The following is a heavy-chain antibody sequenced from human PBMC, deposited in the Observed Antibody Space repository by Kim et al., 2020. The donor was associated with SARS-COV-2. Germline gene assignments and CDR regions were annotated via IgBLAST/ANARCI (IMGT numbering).Heavy chain of an antibody. CDR2: IWYDGSNT. Sequence: GVSLRLSCAASGFTFSSYGMHWVRQAPGKGLEWVAVIWYDGSNTYYADSVKGRFTISRDNSKNTLYLQMNSLRAEDTAVYYCARDAYVSGLYYFDYWGQG. V-gene: IGHV3-33*01. CDR3: ARDAYVSGLYYFDY. CDR1: GFTFSSYG. J-gene: IGHJ4*02. D-gene: IGHD3-10*01.